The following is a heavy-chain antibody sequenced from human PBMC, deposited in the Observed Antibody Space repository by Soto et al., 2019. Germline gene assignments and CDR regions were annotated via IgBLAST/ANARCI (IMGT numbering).Heavy chain of an antibody. CDR1: GYTFTSYY. CDR3: ARALLRAAFHAFDI. J-gene: IGHJ3*02. Sequence: QVQLVQSGAEVKKPGASVKVSCKASGYTFTSYYMHWVRQAPGQGLEWRGIINPSGGSTSYAQKFQGRVTMTSDTSTSTVYMELSSLRSEYTAVYYCARALLRAAFHAFDIWGQGTMVTVSS. D-gene: IGHD2-15*01. V-gene: IGHV1-46*01. CDR2: INPSGGST.